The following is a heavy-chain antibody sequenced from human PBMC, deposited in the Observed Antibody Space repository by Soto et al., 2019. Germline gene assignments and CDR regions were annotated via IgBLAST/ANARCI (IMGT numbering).Heavy chain of an antibody. CDR2: ITPTGGAT. D-gene: IGHD3-22*01. CDR1: GYTVTRYY. Sequence: QVHLVQSRAEVTKPGASVKVSCKASGYTVTRYYMHWVRQAPGEVLEWMGIITPTGGATTYTQNFQGRVTMTRDTSTSTVYMELRSLRSDDTAMYYCARGEAIAIYGMDVWGQGTTVTCSA. J-gene: IGHJ6*01. CDR3: ARGEAIAIYGMDV. V-gene: IGHV1-46*01.